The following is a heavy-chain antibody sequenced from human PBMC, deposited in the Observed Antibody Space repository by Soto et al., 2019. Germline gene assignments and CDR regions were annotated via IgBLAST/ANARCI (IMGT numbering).Heavy chain of an antibody. J-gene: IGHJ4*02. CDR3: AKGDGRIVPRHFDY. CDR2: ISSGGGSP. CDR1: GFTFSDYA. Sequence: GSLRLSCAASGFTFSDYAMSWVRQAPGKGLEWVSSISSGGGSPYYADSVKGRFTISRNNSKNTLFLQMNSLRAEDTAVYYCAKGDGRIVPRHFDYWGQGTLVTVSS. D-gene: IGHD1-26*01. V-gene: IGHV3-23*01.